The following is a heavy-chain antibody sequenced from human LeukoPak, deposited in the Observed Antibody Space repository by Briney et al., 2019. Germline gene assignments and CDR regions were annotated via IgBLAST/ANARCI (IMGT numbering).Heavy chain of an antibody. CDR3: SRSLGGNPVDY. V-gene: IGHV1-69*02. CDR2: IFPILGIA. Sequence: GFSVKVSCKASGGTLSSYSISWVRQAPGQGLEWMGRIFPILGIANYAQKLQGRVTITADKSTGPAYMELSSLSSEDTAVYYCSRSLGGNPVDYWGQGTLVTVSS. CDR1: GGTLSSYS. J-gene: IGHJ4*02. D-gene: IGHD2-15*01.